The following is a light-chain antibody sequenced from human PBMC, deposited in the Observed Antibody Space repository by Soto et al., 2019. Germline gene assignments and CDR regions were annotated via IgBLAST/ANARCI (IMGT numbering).Light chain of an antibody. CDR3: QQSYSTPPWT. V-gene: IGKV1-39*01. CDR2: VAS. Sequence: DIQMTQSPSTLSASVGDRVTITCRASQSISSWLACYQQKPGKAPKLLIYVASSLQSGVPSRFSGNGSGTDFTFTISSLQPEDFATYYCQQSYSTPPWTFGQGTKVDIK. J-gene: IGKJ1*01. CDR1: QSISSW.